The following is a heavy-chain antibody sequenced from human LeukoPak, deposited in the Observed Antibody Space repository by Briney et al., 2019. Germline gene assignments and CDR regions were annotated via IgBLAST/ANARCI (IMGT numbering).Heavy chain of an antibody. CDR2: IRSKAYGGTT. CDR3: TRYYDSSGYSV. J-gene: IGHJ6*02. V-gene: IGHV3-49*03. D-gene: IGHD3-22*01. Sequence: PGGSLRLSCTASGFTFGDYAMSWFRQAPGKGLERVGFIRSKAYGGTTEYAASVKGGFIISRDDSKSIAYLQMNSLKTEDTAVYYCTRYYDSSGYSVWGQGTTVTVSS. CDR1: GFTFGDYA.